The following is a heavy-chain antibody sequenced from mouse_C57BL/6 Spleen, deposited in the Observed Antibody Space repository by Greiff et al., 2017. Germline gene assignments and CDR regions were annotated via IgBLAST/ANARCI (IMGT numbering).Heavy chain of an antibody. J-gene: IGHJ2*01. D-gene: IGHD4-1*01. V-gene: IGHV14-4*01. CDR2: IDPENGDT. Sequence: VQLQQSGAELVRPGASVKLSCTASGFNIKDDYMHWVKQRPEPGLEWIGWIDPENGDTAYASKFQGKATITADTTSNTAYLQLSSLTSEDTAVYYCTTRGTGTGYWGQGTTLTVSS. CDR1: GFNIKDDY. CDR3: TTRGTGTGY.